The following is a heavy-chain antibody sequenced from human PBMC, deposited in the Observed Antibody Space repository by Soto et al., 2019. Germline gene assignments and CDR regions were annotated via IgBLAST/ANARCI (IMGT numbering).Heavy chain of an antibody. Sequence: CCIVLRLGKGLEWVGYIYYSGSTNYNPSLRSRVTISVDTSKSKFSLKLSSVTAADTALYYCARAERQYYNESSTYYFDSSGQGTL. V-gene: IGHV4-59*01. J-gene: IGHJ4*02. CDR2: IYYSGST. CDR3: ARAERQYYNESSTYYFDS. D-gene: IGHD3-10*01.